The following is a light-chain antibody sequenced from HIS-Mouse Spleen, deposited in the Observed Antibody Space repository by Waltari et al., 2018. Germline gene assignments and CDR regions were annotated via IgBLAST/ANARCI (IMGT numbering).Light chain of an antibody. Sequence: SSELTQDPAVSVALGQTVRITCQGDSLRSYYASCYQQKPGQDPVLVIYGKNNRPSGIPDRFSGSSSGNTASLTITGAQAEDEADYYCNSRDSSGNHVVYGGGTKLTVL. CDR2: GKN. J-gene: IGLJ2*01. CDR1: SLRSYY. CDR3: NSRDSSGNHVV. V-gene: IGLV3-19*01.